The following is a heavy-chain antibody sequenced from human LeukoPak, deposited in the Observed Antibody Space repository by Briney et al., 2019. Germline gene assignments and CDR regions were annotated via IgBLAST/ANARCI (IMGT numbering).Heavy chain of an antibody. J-gene: IGHJ4*02. D-gene: IGHD1-26*01. V-gene: IGHV3-23*01. CDR3: AKGGKWDVTPFDY. Sequence: GGSLRLSCAASGFTFSSYAMHWVRQAPGKGLEWVSGISGSGTITNYVDSVKGRFTISRDNSKNTLYLQVNSLRAEDTAVYYCAKGGKWDVTPFDYWGQGTLVTVSS. CDR2: ISGSGTIT. CDR1: GFTFSSYA.